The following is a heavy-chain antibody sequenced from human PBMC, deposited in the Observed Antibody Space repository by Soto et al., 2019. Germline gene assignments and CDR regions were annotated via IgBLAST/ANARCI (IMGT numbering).Heavy chain of an antibody. Sequence: QVQLVESGGGVVQPGRSLRLSCAASGFTFSSYGMHWVRQAPGKGLEWVAVIWYDGSNKYYADSVKGRFTISRDNSKNTLYLQMNSLRAEDTAVYYCARESRLSSIVGATWDKEQTRLARDYGMDVWGQGTTVTVSS. D-gene: IGHD1-26*01. CDR3: ARESRLSSIVGATWDKEQTRLARDYGMDV. CDR1: GFTFSSYG. V-gene: IGHV3-33*01. CDR2: IWYDGSNK. J-gene: IGHJ6*02.